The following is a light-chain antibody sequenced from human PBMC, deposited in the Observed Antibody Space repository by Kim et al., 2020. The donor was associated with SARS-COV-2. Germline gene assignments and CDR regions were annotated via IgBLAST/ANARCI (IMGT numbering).Light chain of an antibody. CDR2: GAS. CDR1: QSISSNY. J-gene: IGKJ2*03. Sequence: EVVLTQSPGTVSLSPGERATLSCRASQSISSNYLAWYQQKPGQAPTLLIYGASSRATGIPARFSGSGSGTDFTLTITRLEPEDFAVYYCQQYSNSPQSFGQGTKLEI. V-gene: IGKV3-20*01. CDR3: QQYSNSPQS.